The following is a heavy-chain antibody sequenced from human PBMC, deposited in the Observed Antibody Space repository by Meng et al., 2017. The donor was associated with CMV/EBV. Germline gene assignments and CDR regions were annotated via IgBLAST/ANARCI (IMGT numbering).Heavy chain of an antibody. J-gene: IGHJ5*02. CDR3: ARGVGGWFDP. D-gene: IGHD1-26*01. CDR2: INHSGST. CDR1: GGSFSGYY. Sequence: QVPHQGWGAGPLKPSETLSLTCAVYGGSFSGYYWSWIRQPPGKGLEWIGEINHSGSTNYNPSLKSRVTISVDTSKTQFSLKLSSVTAADTAVYYCARGVGGWFDPWGQGTLVTVSS. V-gene: IGHV4-34*01.